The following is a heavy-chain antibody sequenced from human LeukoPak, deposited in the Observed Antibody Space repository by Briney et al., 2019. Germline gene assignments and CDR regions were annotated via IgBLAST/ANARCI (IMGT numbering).Heavy chain of an antibody. CDR1: GFTFSNDA. V-gene: IGHV3-23*01. CDR3: AKNLAEQLFRLLFYC. J-gene: IGHJ4*02. D-gene: IGHD1-26*01. Sequence: PGGSLRLSCAASGFTFSNDAMGWVRQAPGKGLEWVSGISGGGDSTYYADSVKGRFTISRDNSKNTLYLQMSSLRAADTAVYFCAKNLAEQLFRLLFYCWGQGTLVTVSS. CDR2: ISGGGDST.